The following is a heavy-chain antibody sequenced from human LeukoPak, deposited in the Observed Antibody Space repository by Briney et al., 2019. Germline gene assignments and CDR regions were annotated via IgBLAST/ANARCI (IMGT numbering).Heavy chain of an antibody. D-gene: IGHD7-27*01. CDR3: AKATSGRTEDDAFDI. CDR1: GFTFDDYA. V-gene: IGHV3-9*03. CDR2: ISWNSGSI. J-gene: IGHJ3*02. Sequence: GRSLRLSCAASGFTFDDYAMHWVRQAPGKGLEWVSGISWNSGSIGYADSVKGRFTISRDNAKNSLYLQMNSLRAEDMALYYCAKATSGRTEDDAFDIWGQGTMVTVSS.